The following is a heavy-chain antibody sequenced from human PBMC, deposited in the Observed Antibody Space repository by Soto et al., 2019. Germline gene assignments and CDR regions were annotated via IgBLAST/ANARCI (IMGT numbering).Heavy chain of an antibody. CDR3: ARGRVGTAYFDY. Sequence: GSLRLSCAASGFTFTSNSMNWVRQAPGKGLEWISYITSSSSTIYYADSVKGRFTISRDNAKNSLYLQMNSLRDDDTAVYYCARGRVGTAYFDYWGQGALVTVSS. CDR2: ITSSSSTI. V-gene: IGHV3-48*02. J-gene: IGHJ4*02. CDR1: GFTFTSNS. D-gene: IGHD2-21*02.